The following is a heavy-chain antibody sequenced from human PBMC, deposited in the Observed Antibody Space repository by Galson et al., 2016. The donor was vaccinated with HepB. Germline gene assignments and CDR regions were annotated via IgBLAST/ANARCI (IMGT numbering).Heavy chain of an antibody. V-gene: IGHV5-51*01. D-gene: IGHD3-22*01. J-gene: IGHJ5*01. CDR1: GYNFTTYW. CDR3: ARVGGDYYDTSGSSYRVPGWFDP. CDR2: IYPGDSDA. Sequence: QSGAEVKKPGQSLKISCQSSGYNFTTYWIGWVRQMPGKGLEWVGIIYPGDSDARYSPSLQGRITISADKSTGTAYLLWRSLQASDTAMYFCARVGGDYYDTSGSSYRVPGWFDPWGQGTLVTVSS.